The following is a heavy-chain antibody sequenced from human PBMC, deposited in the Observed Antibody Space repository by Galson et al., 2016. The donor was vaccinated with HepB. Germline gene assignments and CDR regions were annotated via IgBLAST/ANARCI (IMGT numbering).Heavy chain of an antibody. V-gene: IGHV1-18*04. CDR2: ISANSGNT. Sequence: SVKVSCKASGYRFHTYGISWVRQAPGQGLEWLGWISANSGNTNYAQKFQDRVTMTRDTSASTVYMDLGSLRSDDTAVYYCARDVQFRFDFWGQGTLVTVSS. J-gene: IGHJ4*02. CDR3: ARDVQFRFDF. D-gene: IGHD5-24*01. CDR1: GYRFHTYG.